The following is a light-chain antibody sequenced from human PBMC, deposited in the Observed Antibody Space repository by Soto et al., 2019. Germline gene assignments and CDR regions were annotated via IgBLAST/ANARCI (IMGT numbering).Light chain of an antibody. CDR1: QVISTF. V-gene: IGKV1-9*01. CDR2: DAA. CDR3: QQLFDSPIT. J-gene: IGKJ5*01. Sequence: IPLSQSPSFMSQSXGEIVTTKCRARQVISTFFAWYQVTPGKAPKLXXYDAATLEGVGPSRFSATVSATEFSRTITSLQPEDFATYYGQQLFDSPITFGQGTRLEI.